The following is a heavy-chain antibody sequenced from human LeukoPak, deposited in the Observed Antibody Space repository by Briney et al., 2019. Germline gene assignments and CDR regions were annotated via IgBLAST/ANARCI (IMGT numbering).Heavy chain of an antibody. CDR3: AKGGGGAASGTQSKIKLDFDI. CDR2: ISYDGSNK. D-gene: IGHD6-13*01. V-gene: IGHV3-30*18. J-gene: IGHJ3*02. CDR1: GFTFSSYG. Sequence: GRSLRLSCAASGFTFSSYGMHWVRQAPGKGLEWVAVISYDGSNKYYADSVKGRFTISRDNSKNTLYLQMNSLRAEDTAVYYCAKGGGGAASGTQSKIKLDFDIWGQGTMVTVSS.